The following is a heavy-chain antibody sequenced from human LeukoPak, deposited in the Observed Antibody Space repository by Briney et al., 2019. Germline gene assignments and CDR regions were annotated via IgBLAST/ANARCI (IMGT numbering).Heavy chain of an antibody. CDR3: AKASYFYDGSGQFDY. D-gene: IGHD3-22*01. CDR1: GFTLTNYA. V-gene: IGHV3-23*01. Sequence: RGSLRHSRAASGFTLTNYAMTWVRQAPARGLEWVSGTTGSGGSTSYADSGKGRFTISRDNSKNTLYLQMNSLRAEDRGVYYCAKASYFYDGSGQFDYWGQGTLVTVSS. J-gene: IGHJ4*02. CDR2: TTGSGGST.